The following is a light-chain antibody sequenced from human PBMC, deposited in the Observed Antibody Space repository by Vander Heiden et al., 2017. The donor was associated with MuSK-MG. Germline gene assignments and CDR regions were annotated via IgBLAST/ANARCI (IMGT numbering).Light chain of an antibody. Sequence: SSELTQDPAVSLALGQKVNSKYKGDSIRSYDASWYQQKPGEAPVVVIYGKKNRHSGIPDRFSGSSSGNTASVTITGAQAEDEADYYCNSRDSSGNHLVFGGGTKLTVL. CDR2: GKK. V-gene: IGLV3-19*01. J-gene: IGLJ2*01. CDR3: NSRDSSGNHLV. CDR1: SIRSYD.